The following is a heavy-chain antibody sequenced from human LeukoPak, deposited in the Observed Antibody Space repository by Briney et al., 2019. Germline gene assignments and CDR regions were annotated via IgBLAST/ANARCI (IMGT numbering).Heavy chain of an antibody. CDR3: ARGRGPPWIQLWLLGFDY. CDR2: TYYRSKWYK. J-gene: IGHJ4*02. CDR1: GDSVSSNNAA. D-gene: IGHD5-18*01. Sequence: PSQTLSLTCAISGDSVSSNNAAWNWIRQSPSRGLEWLGRTYYRSKWYKSYAVSVKSRITINPDTSKNQFSLKLSSVTAADTAVYYCARGRGPPWIQLWLLGFDYWGQGTLVTVSS. V-gene: IGHV6-1*01.